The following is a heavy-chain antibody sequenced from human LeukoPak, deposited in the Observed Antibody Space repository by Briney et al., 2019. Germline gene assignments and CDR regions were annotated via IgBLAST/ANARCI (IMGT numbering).Heavy chain of an antibody. Sequence: SETLSLTCAVYGGSFSGYYWSWIRHPPGKGLEWIGEINHSGSTNYNPSLKSRVTISVDTSKNQFSLKLSSVTAADTAVYYCARTLTYYYGSGSYRTRPKNWFDPWGQGTLVTVSS. CDR3: ARTLTYYYGSGSYRTRPKNWFDP. J-gene: IGHJ5*02. D-gene: IGHD3-10*01. CDR1: GGSFSGYY. CDR2: INHSGST. V-gene: IGHV4-34*01.